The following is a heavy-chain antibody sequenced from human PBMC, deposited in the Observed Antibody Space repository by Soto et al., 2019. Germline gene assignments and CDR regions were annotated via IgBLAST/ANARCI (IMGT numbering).Heavy chain of an antibody. Sequence: ASVKVSCKASGYTFTSYGISWVRQAPGQGLQWMGWISAYNGNTNYAQNLQGRVTMTTDTSTNTAYVELRSLRSGDTAVYYCARDGRCTAMGFTPADWFDPWG. D-gene: IGHD5-18*01. V-gene: IGHV1-18*01. CDR2: ISAYNGNT. J-gene: IGHJ5*02. CDR3: ARDGRCTAMGFTPADWFDP. CDR1: GYTFTSYG.